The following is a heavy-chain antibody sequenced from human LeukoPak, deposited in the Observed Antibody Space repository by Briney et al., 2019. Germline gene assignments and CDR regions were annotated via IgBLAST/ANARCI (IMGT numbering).Heavy chain of an antibody. V-gene: IGHV3-23*01. CDR2: ISGSGGST. Sequence: GRSLRLSCAASGFTFSSYAMSWVRQAPGKGLEWVSAISGSGGSTYYADSVKGRFTISRDNSKNTLYLQMNSLRAEDTAVYYCAKALGFGVVISHYGMDVWGQGTTVTVSS. D-gene: IGHD3-3*01. CDR3: AKALGFGVVISHYGMDV. J-gene: IGHJ6*02. CDR1: GFTFSSYA.